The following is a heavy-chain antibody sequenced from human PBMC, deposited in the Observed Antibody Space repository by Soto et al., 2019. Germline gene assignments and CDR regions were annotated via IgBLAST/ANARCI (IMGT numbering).Heavy chain of an antibody. V-gene: IGHV5-51*01. CDR3: ARISYDSSGYFQVFDY. J-gene: IGHJ4*02. CDR2: VHPGDSDT. D-gene: IGHD3-22*01. Sequence: PGESLKISCKGSGYSFTSYWIAWMRQMPGKGLEWMGIVHPGDSDTRYSPSIQGQVTISVDKSISTAYLQWSSLKASDTAMYYCARISYDSSGYFQVFDYWGQGTLVTVSS. CDR1: GYSFTSYW.